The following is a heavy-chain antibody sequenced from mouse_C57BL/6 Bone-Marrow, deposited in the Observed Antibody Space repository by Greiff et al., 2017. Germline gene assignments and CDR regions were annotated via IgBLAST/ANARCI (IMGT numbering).Heavy chain of an antibody. D-gene: IGHD1-1*01. CDR2: IYPGDGDT. V-gene: IGHV1-82*01. CDR1: GYAFSSSW. Sequence: VKLMESGPELVKPGASVKISCKASGYAFSSSWMNWVKQRPGKGLEWIGRIYPGDGDTNYNGKFKGKATLTADKSSSTAYMQLSSLTSEDSAVYCCAREYYYARRGDFDVWGTGTTVTVSS. CDR3: AREYYYARRGDFDV. J-gene: IGHJ1*03.